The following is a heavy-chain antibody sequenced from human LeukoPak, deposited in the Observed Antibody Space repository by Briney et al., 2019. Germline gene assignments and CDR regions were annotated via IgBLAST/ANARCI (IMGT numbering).Heavy chain of an antibody. CDR1: GFIFSTYS. J-gene: IGHJ3*02. CDR2: ISSSSSTI. Sequence: PGGSLRLSCAASGFIFSTYSMNWVRQAPGKGLEWVSYISSSSSTIYNADSVKGRFAISRDNAKNSLYLQMNSLRAEDTAVYYCARDSPPDIWGQGTMVTVSS. CDR3: ARDSPPDI. V-gene: IGHV3-48*01.